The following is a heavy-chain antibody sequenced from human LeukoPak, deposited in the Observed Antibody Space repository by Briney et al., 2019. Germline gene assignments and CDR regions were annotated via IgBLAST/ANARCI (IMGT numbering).Heavy chain of an antibody. CDR2: IRSKAYGGTT. Sequence: PGGSLRLSCTASGFTFGDSAMSWVRQAPGKGLEWVGFIRSKAYGGTTEYAASVKGRFTISRDDSKSIAYLQMNSLKTEDTAVYYCTGYGGNSFSYWGQGTLVTVSS. V-gene: IGHV3-49*04. D-gene: IGHD4-23*01. CDR1: GFTFGDSA. CDR3: TGYGGNSFSY. J-gene: IGHJ4*02.